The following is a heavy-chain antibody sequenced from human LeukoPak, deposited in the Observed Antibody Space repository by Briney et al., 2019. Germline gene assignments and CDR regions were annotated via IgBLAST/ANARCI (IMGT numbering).Heavy chain of an antibody. D-gene: IGHD4-17*01. CDR1: GFTFSSYA. CDR3: AKSPSMTTVTTSGTNWFDP. V-gene: IGHV3-23*01. J-gene: IGHJ5*02. CDR2: ISGSGGST. Sequence: GGSLRLSCAASGFTFSSYAMSWVRQAPGKGLEWVSAISGSGGSTYYADSVKGRFTISRDNSKNTLYLQMNSLRAEDTAVYYCAKSPSMTTVTTSGTNWFDPWGQGTLVTVSS.